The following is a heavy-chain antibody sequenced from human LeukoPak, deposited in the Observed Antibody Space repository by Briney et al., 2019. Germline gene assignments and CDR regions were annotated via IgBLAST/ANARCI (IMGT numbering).Heavy chain of an antibody. Sequence: PGGSLRLSCAASGFSLTNHGMHWVRQAPGKGLEWVAVISYDGSRRFYADSVKGRFTISRDTSTNALYLQMNSLRSEDTAVYYCAKAAYCTSTSCHFSGYAQRPLDSWGQGTLVTVSS. D-gene: IGHD2-2*01. CDR1: GFSLTNHG. V-gene: IGHV3-30*18. J-gene: IGHJ4*02. CDR3: AKAAYCTSTSCHFSGYAQRPLDS. CDR2: ISYDGSRR.